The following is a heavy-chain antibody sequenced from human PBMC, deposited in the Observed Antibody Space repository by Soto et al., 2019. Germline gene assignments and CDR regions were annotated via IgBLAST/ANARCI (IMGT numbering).Heavy chain of an antibody. CDR3: ARGTRALITSFFAY. CDR2: LDYSGTA. V-gene: IGHV4-39*07. D-gene: IGHD1-20*01. CDR1: GVSISSTSYN. J-gene: IGHJ4*02. Sequence: SETLSLTCNVSGVSISSTSYNWGWIRQPPGKGLEWIGTLDYSGTAHYNPSLRGRVIISLHTSKSQFSLSLRSATAADTATYYCARGTRALITSFFAYWGQGIPVTVSS.